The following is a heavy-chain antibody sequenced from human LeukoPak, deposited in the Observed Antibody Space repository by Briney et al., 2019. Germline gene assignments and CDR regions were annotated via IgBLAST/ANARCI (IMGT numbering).Heavy chain of an antibody. D-gene: IGHD5-12*01. CDR2: IDPYTGNR. CDR3: AREYSASEH. CDR1: RYTFAGSY. V-gene: IGHV1-2*02. Sequence: ASVKVSCKASRYTFAGSYLHWVRQAPGQGLEWMAWIDPYTGNRNYAQKFQGRITVTTGTSISTTYMELSWLTSDDTALYYCAREYSASEHWGQGTLVTVSS. J-gene: IGHJ1*01.